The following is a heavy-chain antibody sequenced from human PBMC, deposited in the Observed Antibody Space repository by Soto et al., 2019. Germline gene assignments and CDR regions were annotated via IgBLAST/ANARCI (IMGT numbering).Heavy chain of an antibody. D-gene: IGHD5-12*01. Sequence: TGGSLRLSCAASGFTFSSYSMSWVRQAPWKGLEWVSAISGSGGSTYYADSVKGRFTISRDNSKNTLYLQMNSLRAEDTAVYYCELRRGATSDYWGQGTLVTVSP. CDR3: ELRRGATSDY. J-gene: IGHJ4*02. CDR2: ISGSGGST. V-gene: IGHV3-23*01. CDR1: GFTFSSYS.